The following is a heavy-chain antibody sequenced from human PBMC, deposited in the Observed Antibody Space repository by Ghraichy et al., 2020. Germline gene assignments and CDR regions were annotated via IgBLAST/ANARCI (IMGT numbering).Heavy chain of an antibody. CDR1: GFIFSSYS. V-gene: IGHV3-21*01. J-gene: IGHJ6*02. CDR3: ARGGGAVAGHYYYGMDV. Sequence: GGSLRLSCAASGFIFSSYSMNWVRQAPGKGLEWVSIINSGSNEIYYADSVKGRFTMSRDNAKNSLYLQMNSLRAEDTALYYCARGGGAVAGHYYYGMDVWGQGTPVTVSS. D-gene: IGHD6-19*01. CDR2: INSGSNEI.